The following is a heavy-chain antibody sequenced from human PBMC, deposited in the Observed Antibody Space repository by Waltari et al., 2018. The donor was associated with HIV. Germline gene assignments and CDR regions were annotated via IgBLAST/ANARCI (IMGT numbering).Heavy chain of an antibody. CDR2: TYYRSECHR. CDR3: VRDSYGFDT. D-gene: IGHD3-16*01. Sequence: QVHLQQSGPGLLQASQSIFVSCFLPGASVSRHSAAWNGVRQAPAGALEWLGKTYYRSECHRYYAVSLKGRIIINSDTHSNQISLQPRSVTSADTATYYCVRDSYGFDTWGEGTHVIV. J-gene: IGHJ5*02. CDR1: GASVSRHSAA. V-gene: IGHV6-1*01.